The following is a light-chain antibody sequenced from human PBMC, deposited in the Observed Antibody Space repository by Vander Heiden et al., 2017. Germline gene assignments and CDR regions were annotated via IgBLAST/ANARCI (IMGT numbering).Light chain of an antibody. CDR3: QSYDSSRSGVV. J-gene: IGLJ2*01. CDR2: GNS. V-gene: IGLV1-40*01. Sequence: QSVLTQPPSLSGAPGRRVTTCSTGSSSNIGAGYDVHWYQQLPGPAPNLLIYGNSKRPSGVPDRFSGSKSGTSATLATTGLQAEEEADYYCQSYDSSRSGVVFGGGTKLTVL. CDR1: SSNIGAGYD.